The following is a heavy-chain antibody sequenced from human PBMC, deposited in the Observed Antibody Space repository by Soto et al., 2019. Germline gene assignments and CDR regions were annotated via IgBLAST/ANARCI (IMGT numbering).Heavy chain of an antibody. V-gene: IGHV1-8*01. D-gene: IGHD6-13*01. CDR3: ARGRTVRSGNWNYGIAAAGPGY. CDR1: GYTFTSYD. CDR2: MNPNSGNT. J-gene: IGHJ4*02. Sequence: GALVKVSCKASGYTFTSYDINWVRQATGQGLEWMGWMNPNSGNTGYAQKFQGRVTMTRNTSISTAYMELSSLRSEETAVYYCARGRTVRSGNWNYGIAAAGPGYWGQGTLVTVSS.